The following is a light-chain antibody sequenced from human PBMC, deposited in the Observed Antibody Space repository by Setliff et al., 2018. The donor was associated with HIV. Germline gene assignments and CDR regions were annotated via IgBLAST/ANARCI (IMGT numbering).Light chain of an antibody. CDR3: QQYTNYPYT. CDR2: KAS. Sequence: DIQMTQSPSTLSASVGDRVTITCRASQSISSWLAWYQQKPGKAPNLLIYKASTLESGVPSRFSGSGSGTEFTLTISSLQPDDFATYYCQQYTNYPYTFGQG. CDR1: QSISSW. V-gene: IGKV1-5*03. J-gene: IGKJ2*01.